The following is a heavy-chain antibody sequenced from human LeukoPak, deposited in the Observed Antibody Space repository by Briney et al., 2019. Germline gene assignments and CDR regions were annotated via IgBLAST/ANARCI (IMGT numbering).Heavy chain of an antibody. CDR3: ASQARDGYNLDAFDI. D-gene: IGHD5-24*01. CDR1: GYSFTSYW. J-gene: IGHJ3*02. V-gene: IGHV5-51*01. Sequence: PGESLKISCKGSGYSFTSYWIGWVRQMPGKGLEWMGIIYPGDSDTRYSPSFQGQVTISADKSISTAYLQWSSLKASDTAMYYCASQARDGYNLDAFDIWGQGTMVTVSS. CDR2: IYPGDSDT.